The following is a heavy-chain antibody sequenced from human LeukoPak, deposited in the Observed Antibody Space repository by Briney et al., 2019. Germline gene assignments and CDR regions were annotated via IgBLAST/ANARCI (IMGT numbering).Heavy chain of an antibody. D-gene: IGHD3-3*01. V-gene: IGHV1-2*02. CDR2: INPNSGGT. CDR3: ARTRFLEWSDFDY. J-gene: IGHJ4*02. Sequence: ASVKVSCKASGYTFTGYYMHWVRQAPGQGLEWMGWINPNSGGTNYAQKFQGRVTMTRDTSISTAYMELSRLRSDDTAVCYCARTRFLEWSDFDYWGQGTLVTVSS. CDR1: GYTFTGYY.